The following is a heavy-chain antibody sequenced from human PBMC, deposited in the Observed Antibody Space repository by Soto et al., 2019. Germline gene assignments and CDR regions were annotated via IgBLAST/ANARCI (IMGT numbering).Heavy chain of an antibody. V-gene: IGHV3-48*02. D-gene: IGHD4-17*01. CDR1: GFTFSSYS. J-gene: IGHJ5*02. Sequence: GESLKISCAASGFTFSSYSMNWVRQAPGKGLEWVSYISSSSSTIYYADSVKGRFTISRDNAKNSLYLQMNSLRDEDTAVYYCASVYHPDSTTRFDPWGQGTLVTVSS. CDR2: ISSSSSTI. CDR3: ASVYHPDSTTRFDP.